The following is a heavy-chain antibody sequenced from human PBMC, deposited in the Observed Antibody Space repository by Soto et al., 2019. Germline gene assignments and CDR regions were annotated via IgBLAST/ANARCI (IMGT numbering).Heavy chain of an antibody. J-gene: IGHJ4*02. D-gene: IGHD3-22*01. CDR2: IIPIFGTA. Sequence: SVKVSCKASGGTFSSYAISWVRQAPGQGLEWMGGIIPIFGTANYAQSFQGRVTITADESTSTAYMELSSLRSEDTAVYYCARGVSSGYLGYFDYWGQGTLVTVYS. CDR3: ARGVSSGYLGYFDY. CDR1: GGTFSSYA. V-gene: IGHV1-69*13.